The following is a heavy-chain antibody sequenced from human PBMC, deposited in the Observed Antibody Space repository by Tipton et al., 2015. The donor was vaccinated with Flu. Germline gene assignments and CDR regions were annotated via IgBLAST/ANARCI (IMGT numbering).Heavy chain of an antibody. CDR3: ANTYYDILTDAFDI. Sequence: TLSLTCTVSGYSISSGYYWGWIRQPPGKGLEWIGGIYHSGSTYYNPSRKSRVTISVDTSKNQFSLKLSSVTAADTAVYYCANTYYDILTDAFDIWGQGTMVTVSS. CDR2: IYHSGST. J-gene: IGHJ3*02. CDR1: GYSISSGYY. V-gene: IGHV4-38-2*02. D-gene: IGHD3-9*01.